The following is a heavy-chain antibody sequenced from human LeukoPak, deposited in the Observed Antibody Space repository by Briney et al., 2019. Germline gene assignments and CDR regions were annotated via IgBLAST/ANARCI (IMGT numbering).Heavy chain of an antibody. CDR2: IYTTGST. D-gene: IGHD4-17*01. CDR1: GGSVNRGSYF. V-gene: IGHV4-61*10. J-gene: IGHJ4*02. CDR3: ARARPYGDLDY. Sequence: SETLSLTCTVSGGSVNRGSYFWTWIRQPAAKGLEWIGRIYTTGSTSYNPSLKSRVTISLDTSKNQFSLKLSSVTAADTAVYYCARARPYGDLDYWGQGTLVTVSS.